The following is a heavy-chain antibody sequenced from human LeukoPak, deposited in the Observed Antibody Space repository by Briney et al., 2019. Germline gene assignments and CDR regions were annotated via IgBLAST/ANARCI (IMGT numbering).Heavy chain of an antibody. CDR2: IIPILGIA. Sequence: SVKVSCKASGYTFTGYYMHWVRQAPGQGLEWMGRIIPILGIANYAQKFQGRVTITADKSTSTAYMELSSLRSEDTAVYYCASLARYSSGWYGYYFDYWGQGTLVTVSS. D-gene: IGHD6-19*01. CDR1: GYTFTGYY. V-gene: IGHV1-69*02. J-gene: IGHJ4*02. CDR3: ASLARYSSGWYGYYFDY.